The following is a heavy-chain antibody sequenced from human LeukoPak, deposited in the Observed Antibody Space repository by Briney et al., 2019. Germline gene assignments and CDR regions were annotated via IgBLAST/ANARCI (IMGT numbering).Heavy chain of an antibody. D-gene: IGHD4-17*01. Sequence: ASVKVSCKASGGTFSSYAISWVRQAPGQGLEWMGGIIPIFGTANYAQKFQGRVTVTADESTSTAYMELSSLRSEDTAVYYCARQDYGDYDYYYGMDVWGQGTTVTVSS. CDR2: IIPIFGTA. CDR1: GGTFSSYA. V-gene: IGHV1-69*01. CDR3: ARQDYGDYDYYYGMDV. J-gene: IGHJ6*02.